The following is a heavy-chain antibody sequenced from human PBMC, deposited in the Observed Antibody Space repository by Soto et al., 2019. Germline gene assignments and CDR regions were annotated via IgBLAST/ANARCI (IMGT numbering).Heavy chain of an antibody. J-gene: IGHJ6*02. Sequence: QVQLQESGPGLVKPSGTLSLTCAVSGTSISSSQWWSWVRQPPGKGLEWIGEIYHNERTNYNPSLKSRLTMSLDKSKNQVSLKLRSVTAADTDTYYCGRTKDYVYGVDVWGQGTTVTVSS. V-gene: IGHV4-4*02. CDR3: GRTKDYVYGVDV. CDR1: GTSISSSQW. CDR2: IYHNERT.